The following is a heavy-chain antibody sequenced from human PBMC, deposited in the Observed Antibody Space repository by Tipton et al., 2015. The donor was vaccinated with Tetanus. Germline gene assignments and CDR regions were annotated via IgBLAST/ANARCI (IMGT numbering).Heavy chain of an antibody. Sequence: TLSLTCTVSGASLRGGDYHWSWIRQPPGKGLEWLAYISGSGATNSNYYLKSRITMTRDTSRNQFSLTLTSVTAADTAVYYCARIHDFWSGYFDFWGQGTLVTVTS. D-gene: IGHD3-3*01. CDR1: GASLRGGDYH. CDR2: ISGSGAT. CDR3: ARIHDFWSGYFDF. J-gene: IGHJ4*02. V-gene: IGHV4-61*08.